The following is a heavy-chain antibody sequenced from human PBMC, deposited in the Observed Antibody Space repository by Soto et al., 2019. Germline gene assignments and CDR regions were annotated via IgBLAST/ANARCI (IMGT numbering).Heavy chain of an antibody. CDR3: ARNMDYYYGPGSGNGHGF. D-gene: IGHD3-10*01. Sequence: QVQLVQSGAEMKEPGDSVRVSCEASGYTFTSYYIHWVRQAPGQGLEWMGWINPKFGDTTYAQDFQGRVYMTRDMSISTVYMEVSRLTSDDTAIYYCARNMDYYYGPGSGNGHGFWGQGTTVTVFS. CDR2: INPKFGDT. J-gene: IGHJ6*02. CDR1: GYTFTSYY. V-gene: IGHV1-2*02.